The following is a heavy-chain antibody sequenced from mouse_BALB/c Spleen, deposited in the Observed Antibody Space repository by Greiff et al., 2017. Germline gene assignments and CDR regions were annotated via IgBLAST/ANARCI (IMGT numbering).Heavy chain of an antibody. J-gene: IGHJ2*01. CDR2: ISYSGST. V-gene: IGHV3-2*02. Sequence: EVQGVESGPGLVKPSQSLSLTCTVTGYSITSDYAWNWIRQFPGNKLEWMGYISYSGSTSYNPSLKSRISITRDTSKNQFFLQLNSVTTEDTATYYCARGGYDYDFDYWGQGTTLTVSS. D-gene: IGHD2-4*01. CDR1: GYSITSDYA. CDR3: ARGGYDYDFDY.